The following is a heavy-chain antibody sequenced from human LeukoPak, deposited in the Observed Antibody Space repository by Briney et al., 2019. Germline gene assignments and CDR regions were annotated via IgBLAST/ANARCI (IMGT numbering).Heavy chain of an antibody. Sequence: GGSLRLSCAASGFTFSSYWMSWVRQPPGKGLEWVANIKQDGSEKYYVDSVKGRFTISRDNAKNSLYLQMNSLRAEDTAVYYCARVVDTAMGDFDYWGQGTLVTVSS. D-gene: IGHD5-18*01. V-gene: IGHV3-7*01. CDR3: ARVVDTAMGDFDY. CDR2: IKQDGSEK. CDR1: GFTFSSYW. J-gene: IGHJ4*02.